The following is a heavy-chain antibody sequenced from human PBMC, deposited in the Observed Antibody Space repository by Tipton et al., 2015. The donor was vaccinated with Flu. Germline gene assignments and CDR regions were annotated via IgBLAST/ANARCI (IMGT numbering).Heavy chain of an antibody. Sequence: TLSLTCTVSGASVTSHYWSWVRQPPGKGIEWIGYIYNSGVSNYSPSLKSRVTISLDAPKTQVSLKLGSVTAADTAVYFCARHPSGLFFPFDFWGQGTLAFVSA. CDR3: ARHPSGLFFPFDF. D-gene: IGHD5-12*01. J-gene: IGHJ4*02. V-gene: IGHV4-59*08. CDR1: GASVTSHY. CDR2: IYNSGVS.